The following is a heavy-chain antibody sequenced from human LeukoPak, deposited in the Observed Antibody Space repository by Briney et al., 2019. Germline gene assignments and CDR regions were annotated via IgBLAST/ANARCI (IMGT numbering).Heavy chain of an antibody. CDR1: GGTFSSYA. Sequence: SVKVSCKASGGTFSSYAISWVRQAPGQGLEWMGGIIPIFGTANYAQKFQGRVTITADESTSTVYMELSSLRSEDTAVYYCARDGEYCSGGSCYPLAYYYGMDVWGQGTTVTVSS. V-gene: IGHV1-69*13. CDR2: IIPIFGTA. CDR3: ARDGEYCSGGSCYPLAYYYGMDV. D-gene: IGHD2-15*01. J-gene: IGHJ6*02.